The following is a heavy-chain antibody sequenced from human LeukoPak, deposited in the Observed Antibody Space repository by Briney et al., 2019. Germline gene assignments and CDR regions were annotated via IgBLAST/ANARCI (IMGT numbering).Heavy chain of an antibody. Sequence: PGGSLRLSCAASGFTFSSYGMHWVRQAPGKGLECVSVFYSGGTTAYADSVKGRFTVSIDNSNNTLYLQMNSLRAEDTAVYYCARVSFGPASEWFDPWGQGTLVTVSS. J-gene: IGHJ5*02. D-gene: IGHD3/OR15-3a*01. CDR2: FYSGGTT. V-gene: IGHV3-53*01. CDR3: ARVSFGPASEWFDP. CDR1: GFTFSSYG.